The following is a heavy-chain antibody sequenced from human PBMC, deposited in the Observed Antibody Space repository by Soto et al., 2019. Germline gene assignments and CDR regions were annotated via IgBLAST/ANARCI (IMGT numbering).Heavy chain of an antibody. Sequence: TLSLTCTVSGGSISSSSYYWGWIRQPPGKGLEWIGSIYYSGNTYYNPSLKSRVTISVDTSKNQFSLKLSSVTAADTAVYYCARTESYGSGSQYYYYYYMDVWGKGTTVTVSS. D-gene: IGHD3-10*01. CDR1: GGSISSSSYY. V-gene: IGHV4-39*01. CDR3: ARTESYGSGSQYYYYYYMDV. J-gene: IGHJ6*03. CDR2: IYYSGNT.